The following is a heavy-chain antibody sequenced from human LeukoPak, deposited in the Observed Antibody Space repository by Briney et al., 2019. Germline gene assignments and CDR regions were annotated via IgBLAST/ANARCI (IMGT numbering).Heavy chain of an antibody. Sequence: SVKVSCKASGGTFSSYAIGWVRQAPGQGLEWMGGIIPIFGTANYAQTFQGRVTITTDESTSTAYMELSSLRSEDTAVYYCARAQKTIAAYYYYYMDVWGKGTTVTVSS. D-gene: IGHD6-13*01. CDR1: GGTFSSYA. CDR2: IIPIFGTA. V-gene: IGHV1-69*05. CDR3: ARAQKTIAAYYYYYMDV. J-gene: IGHJ6*03.